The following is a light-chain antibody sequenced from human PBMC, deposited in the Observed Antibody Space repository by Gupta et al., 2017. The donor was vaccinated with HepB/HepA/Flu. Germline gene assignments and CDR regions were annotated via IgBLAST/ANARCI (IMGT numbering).Light chain of an antibody. CDR3: QSYDSSLSVSV. CDR1: SSNIGAGYD. Sequence: QSVLTQPPSVSGAPGPRVTISCTGSSSNIGAGYDVYWYQQLPGTAPKLLISGNTNRPSGVPDRFFGAKSGTSASLAITGLQAEDEADYYCQSYDSSLSVSVFGGGTKRTVL. J-gene: IGLJ3*02. CDR2: GNT. V-gene: IGLV1-40*01.